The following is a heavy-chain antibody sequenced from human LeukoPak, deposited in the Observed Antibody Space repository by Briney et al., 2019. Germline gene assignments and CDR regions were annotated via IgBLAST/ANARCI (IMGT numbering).Heavy chain of an antibody. V-gene: IGHV4-39*02. CDR2: IYYSGST. CDR1: GGSISSSSYY. D-gene: IGHD2-15*01. J-gene: IGHJ6*02. CDR3: ARLGCGGGSCYGNYYYYGMDV. Sequence: SETLSLTCTVSGGSISSSSYYWGWIRQPPGKGLEWIGSIYYSGSTYYKPSLKSRVTISVDTSKNHFALRLSSVTAADTAVYYCARLGCGGGSCYGNYYYYGMDVWGQGTTVTVSS.